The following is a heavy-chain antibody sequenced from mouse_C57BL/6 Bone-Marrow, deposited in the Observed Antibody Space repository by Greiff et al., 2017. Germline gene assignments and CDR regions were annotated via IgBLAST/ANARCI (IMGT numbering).Heavy chain of an antibody. CDR3: ARAGGSSPYYLDY. Sequence: QVQLQQPGAELVMPGASVKLSCKASGYTFTSYWMHWVKQRPGQGLEWIGEIDPSDSYTNYNQKFKGKSTLTVDKSSSTAYMQLSSLTSEDSAVYYCARAGGSSPYYLDYWGQGTTLTVSS. D-gene: IGHD1-1*01. V-gene: IGHV1-69*01. CDR2: IDPSDSYT. CDR1: GYTFTSYW. J-gene: IGHJ2*01.